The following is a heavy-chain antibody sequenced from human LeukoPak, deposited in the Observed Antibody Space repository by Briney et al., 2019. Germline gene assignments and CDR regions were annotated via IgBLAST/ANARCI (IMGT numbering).Heavy chain of an antibody. Sequence: WASVKVSCKASGYTFTSYDINWVRQATGQGLEWMGWMNPSSGYTGYAQKFQGRVTMTRDTSISTAYTELSSLRSEDSAVYYCARALPKTAAAPYYMDVWGKGTTVTVSS. J-gene: IGHJ6*03. V-gene: IGHV1-8*01. CDR3: ARALPKTAAAPYYMDV. CDR1: GYTFTSYD. CDR2: MNPSSGYT. D-gene: IGHD2-21*02.